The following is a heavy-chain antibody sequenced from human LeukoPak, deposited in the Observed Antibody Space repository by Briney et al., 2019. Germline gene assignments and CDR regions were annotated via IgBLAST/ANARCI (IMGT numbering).Heavy chain of an antibody. CDR3: ARDKYCSGGKCYGLGLGFDY. D-gene: IGHD2-15*01. V-gene: IGHV3-48*03. CDR1: GFTFSSYE. Sequence: PGGSLRLSCAASGFTFSSYEMNWVRQAPGKGLEWVSYISSSGSTIYYADSVKGRFTISRDNAKNSLYLQMNSLRAEDTAVYYCARDKYCSGGKCYGLGLGFDYWGQGSLVIVSS. CDR2: ISSSGSTI. J-gene: IGHJ4*02.